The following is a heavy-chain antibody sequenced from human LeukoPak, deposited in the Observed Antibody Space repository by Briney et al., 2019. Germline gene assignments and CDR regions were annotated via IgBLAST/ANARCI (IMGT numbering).Heavy chain of an antibody. J-gene: IGHJ4*02. V-gene: IGHV3-74*01. Sequence: GGSLRPPCAASGFTFSSYSMHWVRQAPGKGLVWVSRINTDGSTTTYADSVKGRFTISRDNAKNTLYLQMNSLRVEDTAVYYCARGRGASYHYWGQGGLVGVSS. D-gene: IGHD1-26*01. CDR1: GFTFSSYS. CDR2: INTDGSTT. CDR3: ARGRGASYHY.